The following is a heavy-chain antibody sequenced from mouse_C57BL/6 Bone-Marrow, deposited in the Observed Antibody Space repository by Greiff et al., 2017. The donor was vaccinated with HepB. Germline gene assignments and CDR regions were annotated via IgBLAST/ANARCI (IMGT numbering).Heavy chain of an antibody. Sequence: VQLQQSGPVLVKPGPSVKISCKASGFTFTDYYMHWVQQSPGKSLEWIGLVYPYTGGTSYNQKYKGKATLTVDTSSSTAYMELNSLTTEDSAVYYCAREVYYEAYCYFDVRGTGTTVTVAS. CDR2: VYPYTGGT. V-gene: IGHV1-36*01. CDR3: AREVYYEAYCYFDV. D-gene: IGHD1-1*01. CDR1: GFTFTDYY. J-gene: IGHJ1*03.